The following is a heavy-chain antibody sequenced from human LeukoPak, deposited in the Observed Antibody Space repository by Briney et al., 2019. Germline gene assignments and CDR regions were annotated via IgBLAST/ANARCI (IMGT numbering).Heavy chain of an antibody. V-gene: IGHV4-59*01. D-gene: IGHD3-3*01. CDR2: IFYSGST. CDR1: GASISSYY. J-gene: IGHJ5*02. Sequence: SGTLSLTSTVSGASISSYYRSWIRRPPGEGLEGSVYIFYSGSTWNNPSLKSRVTISVDTSKNQFSLKPSSVTAADTGVYYCARVGILRFPSNCFDPWGQGTLVTVSS. CDR3: ARVGILRFPSNCFDP.